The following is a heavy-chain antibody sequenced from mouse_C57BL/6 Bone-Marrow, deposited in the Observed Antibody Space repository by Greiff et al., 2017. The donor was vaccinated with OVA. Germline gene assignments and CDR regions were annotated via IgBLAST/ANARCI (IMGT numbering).Heavy chain of an antibody. V-gene: IGHV1-82*01. CDR3: ARRWDDY. D-gene: IGHD4-1*01. CDR2: IYPGDGDT. J-gene: IGHJ2*01. CDR1: GYAFSSSW. Sequence: QVQLQQSGPELVKPGASVKISCKASGYAFSSSWMNWVKQRPGKGLERIGRIYPGDGDTNYNGKFKGKATLTADKSSSTAYMQLSSLTSEDSAVYFCARRWDDYWGQGTTLTVSS.